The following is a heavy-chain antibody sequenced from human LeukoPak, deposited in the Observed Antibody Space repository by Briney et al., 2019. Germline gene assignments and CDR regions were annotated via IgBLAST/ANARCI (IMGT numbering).Heavy chain of an antibody. CDR2: IYYGGST. CDR1: GGSISSYY. Sequence: PSETLSLTCTVSGGSISSYYWSWIRQPPGKGLEWIGYIYYGGSTNYNPSLKSRVTISVDTPKNQFSLKLSSVTAADTAAYYCARFSAARPLYYFDYWGQGTLVTVSS. D-gene: IGHD6-6*01. CDR3: ARFSAARPLYYFDY. V-gene: IGHV4-59*01. J-gene: IGHJ4*02.